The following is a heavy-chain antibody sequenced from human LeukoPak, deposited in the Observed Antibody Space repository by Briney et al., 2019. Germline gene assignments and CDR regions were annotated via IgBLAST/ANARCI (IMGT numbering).Heavy chain of an antibody. V-gene: IGHV1-24*01. J-gene: IGHJ4*02. Sequence: EASVKVSCKVSGYTLTELSMHWVRQAPGKGLEWMGGFDPEDGETIYAQKFQGRVTMTEDTSTDTAYMELSSLRSEDTAVYYCATGVYDSSGSDTWGQGTLVTVSS. CDR3: ATGVYDSSGSDT. CDR2: FDPEDGET. CDR1: GYTLTELS. D-gene: IGHD3-22*01.